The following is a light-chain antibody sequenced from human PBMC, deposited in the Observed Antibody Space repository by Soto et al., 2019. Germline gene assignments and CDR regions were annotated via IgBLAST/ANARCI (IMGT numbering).Light chain of an antibody. J-gene: IGKJ1*01. V-gene: IGKV3-20*01. Sequence: DIVLTQSPGTLSSSPGERATLSCRASETIVNNYLAWYQQKPGQAPRLLIYGASSRATGIPDRFSGSGSGTDFTLTISRLKPEDFAVYYCQQYDTSPATFGQGTKVEIK. CDR2: GAS. CDR1: ETIVNNY. CDR3: QQYDTSPAT.